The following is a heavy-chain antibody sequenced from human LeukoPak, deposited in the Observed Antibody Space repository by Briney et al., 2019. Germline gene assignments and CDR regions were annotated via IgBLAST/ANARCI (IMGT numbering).Heavy chain of an antibody. D-gene: IGHD3-10*01. V-gene: IGHV4-34*01. CDR2: INHSGST. Sequence: PSETLSLTCAVYGGSFSGYYLSWIRQPPGKGLEWIGEINHSGSTNYNPSLKSRVTISVDTSKNQFSLKLSSVTAADTAVYYCARGTSYYGSGSYAYYMDVWGKGTTVTVSS. CDR1: GGSFSGYY. J-gene: IGHJ6*03. CDR3: ARGTSYYGSGSYAYYMDV.